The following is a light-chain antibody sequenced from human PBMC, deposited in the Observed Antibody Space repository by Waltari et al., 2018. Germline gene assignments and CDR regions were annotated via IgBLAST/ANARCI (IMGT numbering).Light chain of an antibody. J-gene: IGKJ3*01. CDR2: KAS. CDR3: QQYNSYPFT. V-gene: IGKV1-5*03. Sequence: DIEMTQSPSTLSASVGDRVTITYRASQSINSWLAWYQQKPGKAPKVLIYKASSLESGVPSRFSGSGSGTEFTLTISSLQPDDFATYYCQQYNSYPFTFGPGTKVDIQ. CDR1: QSINSW.